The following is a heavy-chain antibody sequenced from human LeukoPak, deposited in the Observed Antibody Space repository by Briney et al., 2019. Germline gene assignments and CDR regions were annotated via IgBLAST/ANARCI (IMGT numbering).Heavy chain of an antibody. V-gene: IGHV4-59*13. J-gene: IGHJ4*02. CDR3: ARGVEVTSYYFDY. D-gene: IGHD2-15*01. Sequence: PSQTLSLTCTVSSDSISIYYWSCVRDPPARGVGWGLYIYDNGSTNYSPSLKSRVTISLDSSKNESSLRLSSVTAADTAVYYCARGVEVTSYYFDYWGQGTLVTVSS. CDR1: SDSISIYY. CDR2: IYDNGST.